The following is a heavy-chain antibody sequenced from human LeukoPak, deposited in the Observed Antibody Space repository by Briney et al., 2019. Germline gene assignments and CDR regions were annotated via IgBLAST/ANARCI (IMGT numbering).Heavy chain of an antibody. J-gene: IGHJ3*02. CDR2: IIPILGIA. D-gene: IGHD1-14*01. CDR1: GGTFSSYA. Sequence: ASVKVSCKASGGTFSSYAISWVRQAPGQGPEWMGRIIPILGIANYAQKFQGRVTITADKSTSTAYMELSSLRSEDTAVYYCARDSGLKSNAFGIWGQGTMVTVSS. CDR3: ARDSGLKSNAFGI. V-gene: IGHV1-69*04.